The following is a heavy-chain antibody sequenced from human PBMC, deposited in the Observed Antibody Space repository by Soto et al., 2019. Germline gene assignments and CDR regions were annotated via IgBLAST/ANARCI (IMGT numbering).Heavy chain of an antibody. CDR3: ARTWIRFGPNDY. Sequence: GGSLRLSCAASGFIFNNYGIHWARQAPGKGLEWVAVIWYDGSKKYYADSVKGRFTISRDSSKNTVDLEMNSLRVEDTAVYHCARTWIRFGPNDYWGQGAPVTVSS. J-gene: IGHJ4*02. CDR1: GFIFNNYG. D-gene: IGHD3-16*01. V-gene: IGHV3-33*01. CDR2: IWYDGSKK.